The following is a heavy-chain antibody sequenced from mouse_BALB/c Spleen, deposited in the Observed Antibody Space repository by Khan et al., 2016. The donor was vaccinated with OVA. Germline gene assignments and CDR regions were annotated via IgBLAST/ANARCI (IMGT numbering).Heavy chain of an antibody. CDR3: ARAYYRYDGYYAMNY. D-gene: IGHD2-14*01. CDR1: GFSLSRYN. J-gene: IGHJ4*01. CDR2: IWGGGGT. Sequence: QVQLKQSGPGLVAPSQSLSITCTVSGFSLSRYNLHWVRQPPGKGLEWLGMIWGGGGTDYNSTLKSRLNISKDNSKSKVLLKMNSLQTDDTAMYYWARAYYRYDGYYAMNYWGQGTSVNVSS. V-gene: IGHV2-6-4*01.